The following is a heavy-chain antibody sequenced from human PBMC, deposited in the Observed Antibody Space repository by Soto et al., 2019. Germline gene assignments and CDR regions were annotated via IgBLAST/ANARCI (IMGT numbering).Heavy chain of an antibody. V-gene: IGHV4-59*01. D-gene: IGHD4-4*01. CDR3: ARDHKVTRGYNWFDP. CDR1: GGSISSYY. Sequence: SETLSLTCTVSGGSISSYYWSWIRQPPGQGLEWIGYICYSGSTNYNPSLKSRVTRSVDTSKNQFSLKLSSVTAADTAVYYCARDHKVTRGYNWFDPWGQGTLVTVSS. J-gene: IGHJ5*02. CDR2: ICYSGST.